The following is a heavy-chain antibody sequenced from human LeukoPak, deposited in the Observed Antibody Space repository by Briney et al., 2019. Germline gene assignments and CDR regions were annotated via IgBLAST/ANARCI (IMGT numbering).Heavy chain of an antibody. Sequence: GGSLRLSCAASGFTFSNFAMTWVRQAPGKGLQWVSLITGSGGSTYHADPVKGRFTISRDNAKNSLYLQMNSLRAEDTAVYYCARDGAGYYDSSGYENYYYYGMDVWGQGTTVTVSS. D-gene: IGHD3-22*01. CDR1: GFTFSNFA. CDR3: ARDGAGYYDSSGYENYYYYGMDV. CDR2: ITGSGGST. J-gene: IGHJ6*02. V-gene: IGHV3-23*01.